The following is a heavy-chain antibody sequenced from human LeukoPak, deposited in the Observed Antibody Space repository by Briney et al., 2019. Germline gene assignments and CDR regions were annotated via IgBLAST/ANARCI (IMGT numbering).Heavy chain of an antibody. Sequence: GGSLRLSCAASGFTFSSYAMSWVRQAPGKGLEWVSAITGSGGSTYYADSVKGRFTISRDNSKNTLYLQMNSLRAEDTAVYYCAKGLSGYYYVSLSNDAFDIWGQGTMVTVSS. CDR1: GFTFSSYA. CDR3: AKGLSGYYYVSLSNDAFDI. D-gene: IGHD3-22*01. J-gene: IGHJ3*02. V-gene: IGHV3-23*01. CDR2: ITGSGGST.